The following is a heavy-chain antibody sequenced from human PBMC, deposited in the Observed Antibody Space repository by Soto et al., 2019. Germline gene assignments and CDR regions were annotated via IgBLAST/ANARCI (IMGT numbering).Heavy chain of an antibody. CDR3: ASSYGSGYRALDY. J-gene: IGHJ4*02. V-gene: IGHV1-69*02. D-gene: IGHD3-10*01. Sequence: QVQLVQSGAEVKRPGSSVKVSCKASGDTFTFYSINWVRQAPGLGLEWMGRINPILSMSNYAQKIQGRVTMTADKSTSTAYMELSSLRSEDTAIYYCASSYGSGYRALDYWGQGALVTVSS. CDR1: GDTFTFYS. CDR2: INPILSMS.